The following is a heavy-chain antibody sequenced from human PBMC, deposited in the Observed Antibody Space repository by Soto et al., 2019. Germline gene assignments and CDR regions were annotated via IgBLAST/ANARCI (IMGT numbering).Heavy chain of an antibody. V-gene: IGHV3-23*01. J-gene: IGHJ6*02. CDR1: GFTFSSYA. D-gene: IGHD5-18*01. CDR3: AKDTGLTAMVSYFWPYGMDV. CDR2: ISGSGGST. Sequence: PGGSLRLSGAASGFTFSSYAMSWVRQAPGKGLGGVSAISGSGGSTYYADSVKGRCTISRDNSKSTLYLQMNSLRAEDTAVYYCAKDTGLTAMVSYFWPYGMDVWGQGTTVTVSS.